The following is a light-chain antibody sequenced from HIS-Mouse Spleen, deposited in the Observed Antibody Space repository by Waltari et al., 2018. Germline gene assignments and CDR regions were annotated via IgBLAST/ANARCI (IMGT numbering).Light chain of an antibody. Sequence: DIQLTQSPSFLSASVGDRVTITCRASQGISSYLAWYQQKPGIAPKLLIYAASTLQSGVPSRFSGSGSGTEFTLTISSLQPEDFATYYCQQLNSYPPTFGQGTKVEIK. CDR1: QGISSY. V-gene: IGKV1-9*01. CDR3: QQLNSYPPT. J-gene: IGKJ1*01. CDR2: AAS.